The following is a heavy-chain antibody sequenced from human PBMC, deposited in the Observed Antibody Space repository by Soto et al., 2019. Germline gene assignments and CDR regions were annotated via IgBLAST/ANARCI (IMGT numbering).Heavy chain of an antibody. V-gene: IGHV3-30*18. D-gene: IGHD1-7*01. CDR1: GFTFSEYG. CDR3: VKDPYSGELAGHLTWFDT. CDR2: ISHDQTDK. J-gene: IGHJ5*01. Sequence: SLRLSCVVSGFTFSEYGMHWVRQAPGKGLEWLAGISHDQTDKYYTDSVKGRFIISRDNSKSTLHLQMNSLRVEDTGVYYCVKDPYSGELAGHLTWFDTWGHGSLVTVSS.